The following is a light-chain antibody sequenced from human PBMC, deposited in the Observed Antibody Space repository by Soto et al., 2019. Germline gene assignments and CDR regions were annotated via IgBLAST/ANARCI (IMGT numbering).Light chain of an antibody. CDR3: LQHNFYPPP. CDR1: QGIHKY. J-gene: IGKJ5*01. Sequence: DIQMTQSPSAMSASVGDRVTITCRASQGIHKYLAWFQQKPGKVPKRLIYGASSLQSGVPSRFSSSVSATEFTLTISSLQPEDFATYYCLQHNFYPPPFGQGTRLEIK. V-gene: IGKV1-17*03. CDR2: GAS.